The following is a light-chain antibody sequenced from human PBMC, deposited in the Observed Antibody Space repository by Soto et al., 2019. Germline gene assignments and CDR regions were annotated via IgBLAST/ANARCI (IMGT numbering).Light chain of an antibody. CDR1: QSISSY. CDR2: AAS. CDR3: QQSYSTLIFT. V-gene: IGKV1-39*01. J-gene: IGKJ3*01. Sequence: DIQMTQSPSSLSASVGDRVTITCRARQSISSYLNWYQQKPGKAPKLLIYAASSLQSGVPSRFSVSGSGTDFTLTISSLQPEDFATYYCQQSYSTLIFTFGPGTKVDIK.